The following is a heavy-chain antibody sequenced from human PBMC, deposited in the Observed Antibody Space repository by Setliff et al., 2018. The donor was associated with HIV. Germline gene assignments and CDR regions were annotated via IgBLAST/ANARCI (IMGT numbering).Heavy chain of an antibody. CDR1: GYTFTGYY. J-gene: IGHJ6*03. D-gene: IGHD3-22*01. CDR3: ARAGPYDSTGLRDYYYFYYLDV. Sequence: ASVKVSCKASGYTFTGYYMHWVQQAPGKGLEWMGRVDTEDDKTIYAEKFQGRVTITADTSTDTAYMELSSLRSEDTAVYYCARAGPYDSTGLRDYYYFYYLDVWGKGTTVTVSS. V-gene: IGHV1-69-2*01. CDR2: VDTEDDKT.